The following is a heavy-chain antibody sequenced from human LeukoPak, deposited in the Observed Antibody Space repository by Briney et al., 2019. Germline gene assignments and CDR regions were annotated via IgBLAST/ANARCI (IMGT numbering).Heavy chain of an antibody. CDR2: MSYDGSNE. J-gene: IGHJ6*03. D-gene: IGHD3-3*01. Sequence: GGSLRLSCAASGFTFSSYSMNWVRQVPGKGLEWVSVMSYDGSNEFYADSVKGRFTISRDNSKNTLYLQMNSLRAEDTAVYYCTTAATLEWLSSQSRNRRGSYYYYMDVWGKGTTVTVSS. V-gene: IGHV3-30*03. CDR1: GFTFSSYS. CDR3: TTAATLEWLSSQSRNRRGSYYYYMDV.